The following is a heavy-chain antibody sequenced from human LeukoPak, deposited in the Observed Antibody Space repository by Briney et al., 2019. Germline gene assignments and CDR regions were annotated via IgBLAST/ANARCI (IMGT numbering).Heavy chain of an antibody. CDR2: IYTSGST. CDR1: GGSISSGSYY. V-gene: IGHV4-61*02. J-gene: IGHJ3*02. Sequence: KPSQTLSLTCTVSGGSISSGSYYWSWIRQPAGKGLEWIGRIYTSGSTNYNPSLKSRVTISVDTSKNQFSLKLSSVTAADTAVYYCARGHGRRLRLTTRAMAFDIWGQGTMVTVSS. D-gene: IGHD4-11*01. CDR3: ARGHGRRLRLTTRAMAFDI.